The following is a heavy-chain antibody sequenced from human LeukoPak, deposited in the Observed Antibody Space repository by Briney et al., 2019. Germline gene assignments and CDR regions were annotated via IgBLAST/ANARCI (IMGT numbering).Heavy chain of an antibody. J-gene: IGHJ4*02. D-gene: IGHD5-12*01. CDR1: GFTLDDYA. Sequence: PWGSLTLSCAASGFTLDDYAMHWGRQAPGKGLEWVSLISGDGGSTYYAESVMGRFTISRDNSKNSLYLQMNSLRTEDTALYYCAKAVIVATIDYWGQGSLVSFYS. CDR3: AKAVIVATIDY. CDR2: ISGDGGST. V-gene: IGHV3-43*02.